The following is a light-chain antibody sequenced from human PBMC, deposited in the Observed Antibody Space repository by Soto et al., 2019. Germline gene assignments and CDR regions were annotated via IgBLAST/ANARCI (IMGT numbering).Light chain of an antibody. CDR1: QSLNNY. J-gene: IGKJ1*01. Sequence: DLQMTQSPSTLSASVGDRVTITCRASQSLNNYLAWYQQKPGKAPKLLIYDASTLERGVPSRVSGTGSGTEFTLTISSLQPDDFATYYCQQYYRSSITFGQGTKVDI. V-gene: IGKV1-5*01. CDR3: QQYYRSSIT. CDR2: DAS.